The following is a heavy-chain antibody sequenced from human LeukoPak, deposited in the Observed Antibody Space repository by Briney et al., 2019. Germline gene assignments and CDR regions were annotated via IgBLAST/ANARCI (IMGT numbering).Heavy chain of an antibody. V-gene: IGHV1-3*01. CDR2: INVGNGNT. Sequence: ASVKVSCKASGYTFTSYAMHWVRQAPGQRLEWMGWINVGNGNTKYSQKFQGRVTITRDTSASTAYMELSSLRSEDTAVYYCARSMVRGVIITRGYFDYWGQGTLVTVSS. J-gene: IGHJ4*02. CDR3: ARSMVRGVIITRGYFDY. CDR1: GYTFTSYA. D-gene: IGHD3-10*01.